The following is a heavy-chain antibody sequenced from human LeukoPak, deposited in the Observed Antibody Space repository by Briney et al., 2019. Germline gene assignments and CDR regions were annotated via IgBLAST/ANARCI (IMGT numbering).Heavy chain of an antibody. CDR1: YW. D-gene: IGHD1-14*01. J-gene: IGHJ4*02. Sequence: YWIGWVRQMPGKGLEWMGIIYPGDSDTRYSPSFQGQVTISADKSISTAYLQWSSLKASDTAMYYCARLSEDYFDYWGQGTLVAVSS. CDR3: ARLSEDYFDY. V-gene: IGHV5-51*01. CDR2: IYPGDSDT.